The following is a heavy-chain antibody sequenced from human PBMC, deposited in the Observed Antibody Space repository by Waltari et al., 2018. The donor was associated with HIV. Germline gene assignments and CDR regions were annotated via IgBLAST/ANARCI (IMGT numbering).Heavy chain of an antibody. CDR2: IYSNGKT. Sequence: QLQESGPGVVKPSETLSLICSISGGSITSRTYFWGWIRQPPGTGLERLGSIYSNGKTYHNPSLNGGVTISADMFENNFSPKLASVIAADTAIYYCVRGVDKWGRGTLVAVSS. D-gene: IGHD3-3*01. CDR1: GGSITSRTYF. V-gene: IGHV4-39*02. J-gene: IGHJ4*02. CDR3: VRGVDK.